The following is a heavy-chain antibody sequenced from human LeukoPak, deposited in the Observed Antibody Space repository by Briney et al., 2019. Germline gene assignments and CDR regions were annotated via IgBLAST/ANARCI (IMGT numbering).Heavy chain of an antibody. CDR3: ARLYYDSSGYYQICYFDY. CDR2: IYYSGST. D-gene: IGHD3-22*01. V-gene: IGHV4-39*01. Sequence: SETLSLTCAVYGGSFSSSSYYWGWIRQPPGKGLEWIGSIYYSGSTYYNPSLKSRVTISVDTSKNQFSLNLSSVTAADTAVYYCARLYYDSSGYYQICYFDYWGQGTLVTVSS. CDR1: GGSFSSSSYY. J-gene: IGHJ4*02.